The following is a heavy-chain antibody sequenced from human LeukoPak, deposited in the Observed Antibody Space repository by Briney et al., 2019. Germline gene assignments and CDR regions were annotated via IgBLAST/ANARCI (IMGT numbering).Heavy chain of an antibody. V-gene: IGHV5-51*01. CDR2: IYPGDSDT. D-gene: IGHD2-2*01. Sequence: GESLQISCQGSGYSFTSYWIGWVRQVPGKGLEWMGIIYPGDSDTRYSPSFQGQVTISADKSITTAYLQWSSLKASDTAMYYCARGPYCSGASCYFDWFDPWGQGTLVTVSS. CDR1: GYSFTSYW. J-gene: IGHJ5*02. CDR3: ARGPYCSGASCYFDWFDP.